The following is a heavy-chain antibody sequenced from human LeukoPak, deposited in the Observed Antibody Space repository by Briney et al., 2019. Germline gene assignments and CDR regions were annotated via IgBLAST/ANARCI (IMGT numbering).Heavy chain of an antibody. CDR1: GGSISSSSYY. J-gene: IGHJ4*02. Sequence: SETLSLTCTVSGGSISSSSYYWGWIRQPPGKGLEWIGSIYYSGSTYYNPSLKSRVTISVDTSKNQFSLKLSSVTAADTAVYYCARHETSYYFFDYWGQGTLVTVSS. CDR2: IYYSGST. D-gene: IGHD3-22*01. V-gene: IGHV4-39*01. CDR3: ARHETSYYFFDY.